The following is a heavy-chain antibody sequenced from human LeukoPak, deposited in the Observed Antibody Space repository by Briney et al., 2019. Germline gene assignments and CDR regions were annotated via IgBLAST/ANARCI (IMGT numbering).Heavy chain of an antibody. D-gene: IGHD1-26*01. V-gene: IGHV3-30*02. CDR2: IRYAGNEK. CDR3: AKGEWELEFDY. J-gene: IGHJ4*02. Sequence: PGGSLRLSCAASGFTFNNYGLHWVRQAPDKGLEWVAFIRYAGNEKYYADSVKGRFAISRDDSKNTLYLEMNSLRAEDTAVYYCAKGEWELEFDYWGQGTLVTVSS. CDR1: GFTFNNYG.